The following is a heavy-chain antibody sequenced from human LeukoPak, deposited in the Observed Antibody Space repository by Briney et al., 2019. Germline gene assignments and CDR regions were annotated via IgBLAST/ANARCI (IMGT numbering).Heavy chain of an antibody. CDR1: GDSISSDY. J-gene: IGHJ4*02. D-gene: IGHD1-14*01. V-gene: IGHV4-38-2*01. CDR3: ARGTRHFDY. CDR2: IYHSGST. Sequence: SETLSLTCAVSGDSISSDYWGWIRQPPGKGLEWIGSIYHSGSTYYNPSLKSRVTISVDTSKNQFSLKLSSVTAADTAVYYCARGTRHFDYWGQGTLVTVSS.